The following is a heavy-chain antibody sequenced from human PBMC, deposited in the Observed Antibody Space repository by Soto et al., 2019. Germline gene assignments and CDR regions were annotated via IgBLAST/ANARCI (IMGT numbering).Heavy chain of an antibody. J-gene: IGHJ3*01. CDR2: IHSSTTTM. CDR1: GLTFSRYE. Sequence: LRLSCAACGLTFSRYEMNWVRQAPGKGLEWIAYIHSSTTTMFYADSVKGRFTISRDNAKNSLSLQLNSLSAEDTAVYYCATRSGGGGAFDFWGQGTMVTVSS. V-gene: IGHV3-48*03. CDR3: ATRSGGGGAFDF. D-gene: IGHD3-10*01.